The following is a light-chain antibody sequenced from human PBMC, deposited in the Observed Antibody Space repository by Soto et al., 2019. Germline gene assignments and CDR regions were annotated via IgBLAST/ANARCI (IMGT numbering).Light chain of an antibody. CDR1: QSVSSN. CDR2: GAS. CDR3: QQYNNWPPYT. J-gene: IGKJ2*01. Sequence: EIVMTQSPATLSVSPGERATLSCRASQSVSSNLAWYQQKPGQAPRLLIYGASTRATGIPVRFSGSGSGTESTLTITSLQSEDFAVYYCQQYNNWPPYTFGQGTKLEIK. V-gene: IGKV3-15*01.